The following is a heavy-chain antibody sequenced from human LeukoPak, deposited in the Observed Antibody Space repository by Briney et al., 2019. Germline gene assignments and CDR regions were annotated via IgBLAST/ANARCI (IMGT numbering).Heavy chain of an antibody. J-gene: IGHJ4*02. CDR2: IKQDGSEK. Sequence: PGGSLRLSCAASGFTFSSYWMSWVRQAPGKGVEGGANIKQDGSEKYYVDSVKGRVTISGHNAKNSLYLQMNSLRAEDTAVYYCARELSRYSSSWYGGETFDYWGQGTLVTVSS. CDR3: ARELSRYSSSWYGGETFDY. V-gene: IGHV3-7*01. CDR1: GFTFSSYW. D-gene: IGHD6-13*01.